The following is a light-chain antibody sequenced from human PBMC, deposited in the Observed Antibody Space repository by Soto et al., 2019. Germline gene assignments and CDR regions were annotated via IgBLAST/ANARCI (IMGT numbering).Light chain of an antibody. J-gene: IGLJ1*01. CDR2: DVS. Sequence: QSVLTQPASVSGSPGQSITISCTGTSSDVGAYNYDSWYQQYPGEAPKVIIYDVSHRPAGVSSRFSGSKSGNTASLTISGLQTQDEADYYCSSYTSATTYVFGNGTKVTVL. CDR3: SSYTSATTYV. CDR1: SSDVGAYNY. V-gene: IGLV2-14*01.